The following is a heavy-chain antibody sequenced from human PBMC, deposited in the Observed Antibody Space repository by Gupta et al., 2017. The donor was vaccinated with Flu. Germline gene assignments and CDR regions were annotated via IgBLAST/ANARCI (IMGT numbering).Heavy chain of an antibody. CDR3: AREGNGVGASFESGAFDI. CDR1: GFTVDHHG. D-gene: IGHD1-26*01. CDR2: INWNGVST. J-gene: IGHJ3*02. V-gene: IGHV3-20*04. Sequence: EVQLVESGGGVLRPGGALRLSCAGSGFTVDHHGMSWVRKAPGKGLEGVYGINWNGVSTGYADSVKGRFNISRDTAKNSLYLPMNSLRAEDTALYYCAREGNGVGASFESGAFDIWGQGTRVTVSS.